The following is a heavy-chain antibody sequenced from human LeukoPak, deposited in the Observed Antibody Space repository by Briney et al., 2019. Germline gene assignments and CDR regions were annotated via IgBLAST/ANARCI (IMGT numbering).Heavy chain of an antibody. CDR3: ARGGVWQYYYDSSGYSLFDY. D-gene: IGHD3-22*01. V-gene: IGHV4-59*01. Sequence: SETLSLTCTVSGGSISIYYWSWVRQPPGKGLEWIGYIYYSGSTNYNPSLKSRITISVDTSKNQFSLKLSSVTAADTAVYYCARGGVWQYYYDSSGYSLFDYWGQGTLVTVSS. J-gene: IGHJ4*02. CDR1: GGSISIYY. CDR2: IYYSGST.